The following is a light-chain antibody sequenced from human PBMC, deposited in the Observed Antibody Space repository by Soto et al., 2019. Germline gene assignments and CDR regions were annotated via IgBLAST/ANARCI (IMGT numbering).Light chain of an antibody. V-gene: IGKV3-15*01. J-gene: IGKJ2*01. Sequence: IVLTQSPGTLALSPGERATRSWSASQRVSSNVAWYQQKPGQAHRLIIYGAYNRATGIPDTFSGSGSETEFTLTIRSLKSEDFAVYYCQQSNNWPPYPFG. CDR3: QQSNNWPPYP. CDR1: QRVSSN. CDR2: GAY.